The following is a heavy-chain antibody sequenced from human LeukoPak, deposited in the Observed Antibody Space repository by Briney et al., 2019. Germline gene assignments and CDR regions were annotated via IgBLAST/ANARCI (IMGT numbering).Heavy chain of an antibody. D-gene: IGHD1-1*01. J-gene: IGHJ4*02. CDR2: ISYSGST. Sequence: PSETLSLTCTVSGGSISSGGYFWTWIRQHPGKGLEWIGSISYSGSTYYNPSLKSRVAISVDSSKNQFSLKLSSVTAADTAVYYCARADNLNAFDYWGQGTLITVSS. V-gene: IGHV4-31*03. CDR1: GGSISSGGYF. CDR3: ARADNLNAFDY.